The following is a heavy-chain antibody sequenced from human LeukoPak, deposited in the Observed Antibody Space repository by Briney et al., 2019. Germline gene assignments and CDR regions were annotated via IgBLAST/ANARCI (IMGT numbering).Heavy chain of an antibody. CDR3: ASLNYGGYYFDY. V-gene: IGHV3-7*01. CDR1: GFTFSSYW. D-gene: IGHD4-11*01. Sequence: PGGSLRLSCAASGFTFSSYWMSWVRQAPGKGLEWVANIKQDGSEKYYVDSVKGRFTIPRDNAKNSLYLQMNSLRAEDTAVYYCASLNYGGYYFDYWGQGTLVTVSS. J-gene: IGHJ4*02. CDR2: IKQDGSEK.